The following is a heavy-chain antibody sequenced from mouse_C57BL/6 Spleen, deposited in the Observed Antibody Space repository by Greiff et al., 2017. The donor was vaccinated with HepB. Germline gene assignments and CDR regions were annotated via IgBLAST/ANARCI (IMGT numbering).Heavy chain of an antibody. V-gene: IGHV1-18*01. J-gene: IGHJ2*01. CDR1: GYTFTDYN. CDR3: ARGLYDYDAFDY. Sequence: VQLKESGPELVKPGASVKIPCKASGYTFTDYNMDWVKQSHGKSLEWIGDINPNNGGTIYNQKFKGKATLTVDKSSSTAYMELRSLTSEDTAVYYCARGLYDYDAFDYWGQGTTLTVSS. D-gene: IGHD2-4*01. CDR2: INPNNGGT.